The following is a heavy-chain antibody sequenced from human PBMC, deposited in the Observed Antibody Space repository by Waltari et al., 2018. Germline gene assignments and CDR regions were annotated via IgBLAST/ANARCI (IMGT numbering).Heavy chain of an antibody. J-gene: IGHJ4*02. CDR1: GGSFNGYY. Sequence: QLRLQQWGAGLLKPSETLSLTCAVSGGSFNGYYWSWLGQTPGKGLDGIGEVDHSGSANYSPSLKSRVTVSLDTSNKQVSLTLTSVTAADTGIYYCARDARDWEAVDNTYLDSWGQGTLVAVSS. CDR3: ARDARDWEAVDNTYLDS. D-gene: IGHD2-21*02. CDR2: VDHSGSA. V-gene: IGHV4-34*01.